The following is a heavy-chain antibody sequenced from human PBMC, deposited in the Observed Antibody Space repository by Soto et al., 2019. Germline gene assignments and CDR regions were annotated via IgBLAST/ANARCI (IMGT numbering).Heavy chain of an antibody. V-gene: IGHV1-18*01. D-gene: IGHD6-13*01. CDR3: ARGGSSWSAEYYQH. CDR1: GYTFSNYG. Sequence: QVPLVQSGAEVKKPGASVKVSCKASGYTFSNYGISWVRQAPGQGPEWMGWISGYNGNTKYAQSLQGRVTMTTDTSTSIAYMELRSLRSDDTAVYYCARGGSSWSAEYYQHWGQGTLVIVSS. CDR2: ISGYNGNT. J-gene: IGHJ1*01.